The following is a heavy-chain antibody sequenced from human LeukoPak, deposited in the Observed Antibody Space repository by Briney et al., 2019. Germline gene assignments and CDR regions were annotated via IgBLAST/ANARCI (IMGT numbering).Heavy chain of an antibody. V-gene: IGHV4-59*08. CDR2: IYYSGST. J-gene: IGHJ4*02. D-gene: IGHD3-22*01. CDR3: ARGPQYYYDSSGYYLGY. Sequence: SETLSLTCSVSGGSFDSKYWSWIRQPPGKGLEWIGYIYYSGSTYYNPSLKSRVTISVDTSKNQFSLKLSSVTAADTAVYYCARGPQYYYDSSGYYLGYWGQGTLVTVSS. CDR1: GGSFDSKY.